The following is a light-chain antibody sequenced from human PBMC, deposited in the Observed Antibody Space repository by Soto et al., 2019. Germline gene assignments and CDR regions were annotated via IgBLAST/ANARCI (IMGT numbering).Light chain of an antibody. J-gene: IGKJ1*01. Sequence: IVLTQSPATLSLSPGESAAISCRASQSVSTSLAWYQHTPGQATRLIIYDASKRAPGLPARFSGSGSGTDFTLTISSLEPEDFAVYYCQVRDVWPTFGQGTKVEIK. CDR2: DAS. CDR3: QVRDVWPT. CDR1: QSVSTS. V-gene: IGKV3-11*01.